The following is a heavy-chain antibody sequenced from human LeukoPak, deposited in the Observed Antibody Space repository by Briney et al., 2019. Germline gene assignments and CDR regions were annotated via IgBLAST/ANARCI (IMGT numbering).Heavy chain of an antibody. CDR1: GGSISRYY. V-gene: IGHV4-4*07. CDR2: IYTSGSP. J-gene: IGHJ5*02. Sequence: NPSATLSLTCTVSGGSISRYYWSWIRQPAGKGLEWIGRIYTSGSPTYNPSLKGRVTMSVDTSKNQFSLKLSSVTAADTAVYYCARESVVLMVYAMGWSGWFDPWGQGTLVSVSS. CDR3: ARESVVLMVYAMGWSGWFDP. D-gene: IGHD2-8*01.